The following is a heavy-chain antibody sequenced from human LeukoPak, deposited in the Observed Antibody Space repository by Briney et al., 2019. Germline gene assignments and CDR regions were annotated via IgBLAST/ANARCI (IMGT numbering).Heavy chain of an antibody. CDR3: ARGSPYYDFWSGYSNWFDP. V-gene: IGHV4-34*01. Sequence: PSETLSLTXAVYGGSFSGYYWSWIRQPPGKGLEWIGEINHSGSTNYNPSLKSRVTISVDTSKNQFSLKLSSVTAADTAVYYCARGSPYYDFWSGYSNWFDPWGQGTLVTVSS. CDR2: INHSGST. J-gene: IGHJ5*02. D-gene: IGHD3-3*01. CDR1: GGSFSGYY.